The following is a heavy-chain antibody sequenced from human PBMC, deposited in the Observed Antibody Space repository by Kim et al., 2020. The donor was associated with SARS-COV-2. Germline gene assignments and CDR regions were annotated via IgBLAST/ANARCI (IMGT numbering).Heavy chain of an antibody. CDR2: ISSSSSTV. D-gene: IGHD3-10*01. V-gene: IGHV3-48*02. J-gene: IGHJ6*02. Sequence: GGSLRLSCTVSGFNFNSYSMNWVRQAPGKGLEWVSYISSSSSTVYYAGSVRGRFTISRDNAKNSLFLQMNSLRDDDTAVYYCARCPLSMTMVRGMITTTLFDYYKRDAWGQGTTVTVSS. CDR1: GFNFNSYS. CDR3: ARCPLSMTMVRGMITTTLFDYYKRDA.